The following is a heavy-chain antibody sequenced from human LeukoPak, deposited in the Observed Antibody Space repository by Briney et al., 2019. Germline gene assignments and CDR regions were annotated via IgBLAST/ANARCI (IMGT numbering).Heavy chain of an antibody. V-gene: IGHV4-59*01. CDR3: ARVVAARSQYYFDY. J-gene: IGHJ4*02. CDR2: LYYSGST. D-gene: IGHD6-6*01. CDR1: GGSISSYY. Sequence: SETLSLTCTVSGGSISSYYWSWIRQPPGKGLEWIGYLYYSGSTNYNPSLKSRVTVSIDTSKNYFSLKLSSVTAADTAVYYCARVVAARSQYYFDYWGQGTLVTVSS.